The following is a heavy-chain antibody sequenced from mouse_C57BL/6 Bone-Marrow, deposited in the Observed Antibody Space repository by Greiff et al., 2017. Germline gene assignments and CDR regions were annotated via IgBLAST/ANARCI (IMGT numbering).Heavy chain of an antibody. CDR1: GYTFTSYW. D-gene: IGHD1-3*01. J-gene: IGHJ4*01. CDR2: IDPSDSYT. CDR3: ARGNSKGGMDY. Sequence: QVQLQQPGAELVMPGASVKLSCKASGYTFTSYWMHWVKQRPGQGLEWIGEIDPSDSYTNYNQKFKGKSTLTVDKSSSTAYMQLSSLTSEDSAVYYCARGNSKGGMDYWGQGTSVTVSS. V-gene: IGHV1-69*01.